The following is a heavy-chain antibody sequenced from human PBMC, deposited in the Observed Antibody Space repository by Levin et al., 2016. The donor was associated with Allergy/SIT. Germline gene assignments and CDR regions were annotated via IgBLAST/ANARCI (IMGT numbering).Heavy chain of an antibody. D-gene: IGHD4-17*01. V-gene: IGHV1-2*02. CDR1: GYTFTNYY. Sequence: ASVKVSCKASGYTFTNYYMHWLRQAPGQGLEWMGWINPYTGGTKYAQKFQGRVTMPRDTSITTAYLELTWLRYDDSAVYYCAREGSDAYGDGGIDFWGQGTLVTVSS. J-gene: IGHJ4*02. CDR2: INPYTGGT. CDR3: AREGSDAYGDGGIDF.